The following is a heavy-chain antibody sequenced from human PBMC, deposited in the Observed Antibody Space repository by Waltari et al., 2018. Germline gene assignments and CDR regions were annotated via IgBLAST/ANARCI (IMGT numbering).Heavy chain of an antibody. V-gene: IGHV4-34*01. Sequence: QVQLQQWGAGLLKPSETLSLTCAVYGGSFSGYYWSWIRQPPGKGLEWIGEINHSGSTNYNPSLKSRVTISVDTSKNQFSLKLSSVTAADTAVYYCASSRSGYYDFWSGYNDFSWFDPWGQGTLVTVSS. J-gene: IGHJ5*02. CDR1: GGSFSGYY. CDR3: ASSRSGYYDFWSGYNDFSWFDP. CDR2: INHSGST. D-gene: IGHD3-3*01.